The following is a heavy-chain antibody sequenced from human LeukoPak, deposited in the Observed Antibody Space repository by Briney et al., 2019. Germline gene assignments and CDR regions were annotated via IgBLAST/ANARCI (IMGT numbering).Heavy chain of an antibody. Sequence: PSETLSLTCTVSGGSISSGGYYWSWIRQPPGKGLEWIGYIYHSGSTYYNPSLKSRVTISVDRSKNQFSLKLSSVTAADTAVYYCARSGSQQLSYLWFDPWGQGTLVTVSS. D-gene: IGHD6-13*01. CDR2: IYHSGST. J-gene: IGHJ5*02. CDR1: GGSISSGGYY. CDR3: ARSGSQQLSYLWFDP. V-gene: IGHV4-30-2*01.